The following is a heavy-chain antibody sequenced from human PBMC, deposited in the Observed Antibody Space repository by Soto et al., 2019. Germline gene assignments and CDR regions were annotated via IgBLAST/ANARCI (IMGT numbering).Heavy chain of an antibody. J-gene: IGHJ6*02. D-gene: IGHD6-13*01. V-gene: IGHV4-30-2*01. Sequence: QLQLQESGSGLVKPSQTLSLTCAVSGGSISSGGYSWSWIRQPPGKGLEWIGYIYHSGSTYYNPSLKSRVTISVDRSKNQFSLKLSSVTAADTAVYYCARTAIAAAGNKHVATYYYYGMDVWGQGTTVTVSS. CDR3: ARTAIAAAGNKHVATYYYYGMDV. CDR1: GGSISSGGYS. CDR2: IYHSGST.